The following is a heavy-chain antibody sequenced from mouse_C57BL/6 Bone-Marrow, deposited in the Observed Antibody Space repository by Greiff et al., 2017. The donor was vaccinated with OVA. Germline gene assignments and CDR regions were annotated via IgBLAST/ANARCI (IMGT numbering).Heavy chain of an antibody. Sequence: EVQRVESGGGLVKPGGSLKLSCAASGFTFSSYALSWVRQTPEKRLEWVATISDGGSYTSYPDNVKGRFTISRDNAKNNLYLQMSHLKSKDTAMYYCARVLYYVHARDYWGQGTSVTVSS. CDR1: GFTFSSYA. V-gene: IGHV5-4*01. CDR2: ISDGGSYT. CDR3: ARVLYYVHARDY. D-gene: IGHD2-1*01. J-gene: IGHJ4*01.